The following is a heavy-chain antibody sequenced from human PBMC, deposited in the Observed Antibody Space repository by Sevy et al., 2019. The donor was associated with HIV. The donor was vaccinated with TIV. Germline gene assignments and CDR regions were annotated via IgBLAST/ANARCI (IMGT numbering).Heavy chain of an antibody. V-gene: IGHV3-33*01. CDR1: GFSFSSYD. Sequence: GGSLRLSCAASGFSFSSYDMHWVRQAPGMGLEWVAVIRYDGSNKHYGDSVKGRFTISRDNSKNTLYLQMNNVRVEDTAVYYCARGGYYYDNAAYYAFDSWGQGTLVTVSS. D-gene: IGHD3-22*01. J-gene: IGHJ4*02. CDR3: ARGGYYYDNAAYYAFDS. CDR2: IRYDGSNK.